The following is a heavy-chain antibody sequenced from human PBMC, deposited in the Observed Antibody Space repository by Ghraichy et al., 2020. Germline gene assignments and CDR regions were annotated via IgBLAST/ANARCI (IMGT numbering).Heavy chain of an antibody. J-gene: IGHJ4*02. CDR3: ARDQYGDYYFDY. Sequence: GESLNISCAASGFTVSSNYMSWVRQAPGKGLEWVSVIYSGGSTYYADSVKGRFTISRDNSKNTLYLQMNSLRAEDTAVYYCARDQYGDYYFDYWGQGTLVTVSS. D-gene: IGHD4-17*01. CDR2: IYSGGST. V-gene: IGHV3-53*01. CDR1: GFTVSSNY.